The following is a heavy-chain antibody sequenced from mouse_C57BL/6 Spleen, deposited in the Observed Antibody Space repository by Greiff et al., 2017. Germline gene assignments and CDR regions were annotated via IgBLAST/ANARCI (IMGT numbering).Heavy chain of an antibody. CDR1: GYTFTSYW. J-gene: IGHJ4*01. CDR2: INPSNGGT. V-gene: IGHV1-53*01. CDR3: ARSDHDDADYFAMGG. D-gene: IGHD2-12*01. Sequence: QVQLQQPGAELVKPGASVKLSCKASGYTFTSYWMPWVKPRPGQGLEWIGNINPSNGGTNYNEKFKSKATLTVDKSSSTAYMQLSSLTSEDSAVYYCARSDHDDADYFAMGGWGQGTSVTDS.